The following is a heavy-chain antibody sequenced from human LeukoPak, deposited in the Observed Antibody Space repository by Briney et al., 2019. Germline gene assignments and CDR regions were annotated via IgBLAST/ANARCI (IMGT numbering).Heavy chain of an antibody. Sequence: SETLSLTCAVYGGSFSDYWWTWIRQSPGKGLEWIGEVNHSGRTNYNPSLKSRVTISVDTSKNQFSLKLSSVTAADTAVYYCARDDNCSSTCNWFDPWGQGTLVTVSS. J-gene: IGHJ5*02. V-gene: IGHV4-34*01. D-gene: IGHD2-2*01. CDR1: GGSFSDYW. CDR2: VNHSGRT. CDR3: ARDDNCSSTCNWFDP.